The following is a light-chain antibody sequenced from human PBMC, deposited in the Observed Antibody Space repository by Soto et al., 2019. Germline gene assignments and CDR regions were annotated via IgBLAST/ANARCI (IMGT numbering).Light chain of an antibody. CDR3: QQYNNWPLT. CDR2: GTS. CDR1: QSVSTN. V-gene: IGKV3-15*01. Sequence: ETVMTQSPATLSVSPGERATLSCRANQSVSTNLAWYQQKPGQAPRLLIYGTSTRATGIPARFSGSGSGTEFTLTISSLQSEDFSVYYCQQYNNWPLTFGGGTRVEIK. J-gene: IGKJ4*01.